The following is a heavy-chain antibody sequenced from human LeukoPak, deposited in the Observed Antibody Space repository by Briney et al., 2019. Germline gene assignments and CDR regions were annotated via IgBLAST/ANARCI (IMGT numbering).Heavy chain of an antibody. CDR3: ARGSDCSGGSCSDYYMDV. Sequence: GGSLRLSCAASGFTFSSYSMNWVRQAPGKGLDWVSSISSSSSSIYYADSVKGRFTISRDNAKNSLSLQMNSLRAEDTAVYYCARGSDCSGGSCSDYYMDVWGKGTTVTVSS. CDR1: GFTFSSYS. D-gene: IGHD2-15*01. V-gene: IGHV3-21*01. J-gene: IGHJ6*03. CDR2: ISSSSSSI.